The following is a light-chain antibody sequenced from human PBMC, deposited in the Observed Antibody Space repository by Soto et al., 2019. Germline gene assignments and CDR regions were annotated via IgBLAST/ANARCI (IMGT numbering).Light chain of an antibody. CDR2: IAS. V-gene: IGKV3-15*01. CDR1: QSISFN. Sequence: IVMTHSPAALSVSPGEIVALSGRASQSISFNLAWYQQKPGQAPRLLIYIASTRAAGIPARFSGSGSGTEFTLTISSLQSEDSAIYYCQQYNNWPSWTFGQGTKVDIK. CDR3: QQYNNWPSWT. J-gene: IGKJ1*01.